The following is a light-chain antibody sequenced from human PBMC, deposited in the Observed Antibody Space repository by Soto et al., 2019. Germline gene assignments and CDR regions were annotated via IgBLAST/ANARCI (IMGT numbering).Light chain of an antibody. Sequence: EIVLTHSPGTLSLSPGERATLSCRASQSVSGSYLAWYQQKPGQAPRLLIYDASSRATGIPDRFSGSGSETDFALTISGLEPEDFAVYYCQQYGTSPPGVTFGPGTKVDIK. CDR2: DAS. CDR3: QQYGTSPPGVT. J-gene: IGKJ3*01. CDR1: QSVSGSY. V-gene: IGKV3-20*01.